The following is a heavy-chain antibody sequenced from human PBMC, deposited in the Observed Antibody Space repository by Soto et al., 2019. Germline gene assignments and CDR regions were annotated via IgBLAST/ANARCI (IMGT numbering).Heavy chain of an antibody. J-gene: IGHJ4*02. D-gene: IGHD3-3*01. V-gene: IGHV1-2*04. CDR2: INPNSGGT. CDR1: GYTFTGYH. CDR3: ASEFLVRFLVKGVFDY. Sequence: ASLKVSCKASGYTFTGYHMHLVRQTPGQRLEWMGWINPNSGGTNYAQKFEGWVTMTRDKSISTAYMELSMLRADDTAVCYCASEFLVRFLVKGVFDYSRPGALGTVS.